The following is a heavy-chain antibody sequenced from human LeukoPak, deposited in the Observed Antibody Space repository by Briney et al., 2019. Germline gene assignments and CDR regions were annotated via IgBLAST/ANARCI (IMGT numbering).Heavy chain of an antibody. Sequence: PSETLSLTCTVQGGSLSGAYWAWIRQSPGKGLEWIGERNQSGSTNYNPSFKSRGTMSADTPKNQLSLRMPPVTAADTALYYCARGPVRLARPYDYWGQGTPVTVSS. CDR2: RNQSGST. CDR1: GGSLSGAY. J-gene: IGHJ4*02. D-gene: IGHD3-9*01. V-gene: IGHV4-34*01. CDR3: ARGPVRLARPYDY.